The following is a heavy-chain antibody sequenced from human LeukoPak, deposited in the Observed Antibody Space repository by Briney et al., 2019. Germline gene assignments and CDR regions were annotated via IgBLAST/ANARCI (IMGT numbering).Heavy chain of an antibody. CDR1: GYTFTNHW. J-gene: IGHJ4*02. CDR2: INPVDSET. V-gene: IGHV5-51*01. CDR3: ARQGSSSTSWQTIDY. D-gene: IGHD2-2*01. Sequence: GESPKISCKGSGYTFTNHWIAWVRQMPGKGLECMGIINPVDSETRYSPSFQGQVTISVDKSITTASLQWSSLRASDTAMYYCARQGSSSTSWQTIDYWGQGTLVTVSS.